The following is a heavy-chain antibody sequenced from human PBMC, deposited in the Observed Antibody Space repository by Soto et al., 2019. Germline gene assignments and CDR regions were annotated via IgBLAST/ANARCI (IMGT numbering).Heavy chain of an antibody. V-gene: IGHV1-18*01. J-gene: IGHJ6*02. CDR1: GYTFTSYG. D-gene: IGHD2-2*02. Sequence: QVQLVQSGAEVKKPGASVKVSCKASGYTFTSYGISWVRQAPGQGLEWMGWISAYNGNTNYAQKLQGRVTMTTDTSTSTAYMELRSLRSDDTAVYYCASHFPGQKYCSSTSCYSHYYYGMDVWGQGTTVTVSS. CDR2: ISAYNGNT. CDR3: ASHFPGQKYCSSTSCYSHYYYGMDV.